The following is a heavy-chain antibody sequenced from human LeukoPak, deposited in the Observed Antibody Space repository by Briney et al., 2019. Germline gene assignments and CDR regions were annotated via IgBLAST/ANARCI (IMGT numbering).Heavy chain of an antibody. CDR2: IRYDGSNK. V-gene: IGHV3-30*02. CDR3: ARYYSIAAAGTYGMDV. CDR1: GFTFSSSG. Sequence: PGGSLRLSCAASGFTFSSSGMHWVRQAPGKGLEWVAFIRYDGSNKYYADSVKGRFTISRDNSKYTLYLQMNSLRAEDTAVYYCARYYSIAAAGTYGMDVWGQGTTVTVSS. D-gene: IGHD6-13*01. J-gene: IGHJ6*02.